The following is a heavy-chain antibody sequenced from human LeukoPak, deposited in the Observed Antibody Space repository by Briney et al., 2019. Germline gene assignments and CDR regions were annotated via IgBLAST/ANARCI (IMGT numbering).Heavy chain of an antibody. CDR1: GFTFSSYW. Sequence: GGSLRLSCAASGFTFSSYWMSWVRQAPGKGLEWVANIKQDGSEKYYVDSVKGRFTISRDNAKNSLYLQMNSLRAEDTAVYYCAREFYYGSGSYYNLADYYYGMDVWGQGTTVTVSS. D-gene: IGHD3-10*01. J-gene: IGHJ6*02. CDR3: AREFYYGSGSYYNLADYYYGMDV. CDR2: IKQDGSEK. V-gene: IGHV3-7*01.